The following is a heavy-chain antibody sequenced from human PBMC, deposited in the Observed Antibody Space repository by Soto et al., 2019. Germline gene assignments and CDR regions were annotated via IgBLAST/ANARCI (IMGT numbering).Heavy chain of an antibody. Sequence: GASVKVSCKASGYTFTSYAMHWVRQAPGQRLEWMGWINAGNGNTKYSQKFQGRVTITRDTSASTAYMELSSLRSEDTAVYYCATIYSYGYGVDYWGQGTLVTVS. D-gene: IGHD5-18*01. J-gene: IGHJ4*02. CDR3: ATIYSYGYGVDY. V-gene: IGHV1-3*01. CDR1: GYTFTSYA. CDR2: INAGNGNT.